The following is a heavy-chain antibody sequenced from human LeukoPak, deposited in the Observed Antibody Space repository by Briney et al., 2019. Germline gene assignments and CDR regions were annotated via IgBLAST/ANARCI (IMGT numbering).Heavy chain of an antibody. CDR2: ISAYNGNT. CDR3: ARSMYHLTYYYGSGSYYHFDY. Sequence: ASVKVSCKASGYTFTSYGISWVRQAPGQGLEWMGWISAYNGNTNYAQKPQGRVTMTTDTSTSTAYMELRSLRSDDTAVYYCARSMYHLTYYYGSGSYYHFDYWGQGTLVTVSS. J-gene: IGHJ4*02. V-gene: IGHV1-18*04. D-gene: IGHD3-10*01. CDR1: GYTFTSYG.